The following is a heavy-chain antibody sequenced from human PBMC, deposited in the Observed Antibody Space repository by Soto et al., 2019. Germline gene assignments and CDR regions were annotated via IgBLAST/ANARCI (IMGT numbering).Heavy chain of an antibody. J-gene: IGHJ4*02. CDR2: IYWDDDK. CDR1: GISLTSRPEG. V-gene: IGHV2-5*02. Sequence: QITLKEPGPTRVKPTQTLTLTCSFSGISLTSRPEGVAWIRQPPGKAREWLAVIYWDDDKRYSPSLKSRLSIATDTSTNQVGLTVAYMDPVDTTTYFCAQRGDMNGNWDQGYPDNCGQGILVTVSS. D-gene: IGHD5-12*01. CDR3: AQRGDMNGNWDQGYPDN.